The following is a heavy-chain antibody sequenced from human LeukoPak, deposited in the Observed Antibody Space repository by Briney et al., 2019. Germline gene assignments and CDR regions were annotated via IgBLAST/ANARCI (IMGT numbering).Heavy chain of an antibody. V-gene: IGHV3-15*01. D-gene: IGHD6-13*01. CDR1: GFPFSNAW. CDR2: IKSKTDGGTT. CDR3: TTDSPYSSSWYPDY. Sequence: GGSLRLSCAASGFPFSNAWMSWVRQAPGKGLEWVGRIKSKTDGGTTDYAAPVKGRFTISRDDSKNTLYLQMNSLKTEDTAVYYCTTDSPYSSSWYPDYWGQGTLVTVSS. J-gene: IGHJ4*02.